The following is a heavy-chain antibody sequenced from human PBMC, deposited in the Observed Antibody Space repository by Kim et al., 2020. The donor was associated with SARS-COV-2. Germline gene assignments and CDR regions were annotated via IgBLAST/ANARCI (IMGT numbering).Heavy chain of an antibody. CDR2: IYTSEST. V-gene: IGHV4-4*07. CDR3: ARAFSYYYDSSGYYYYYYGMDV. Sequence: SETLSLTCTVSGGSISSYYWSWIRQPAGKGLEWIGRIYTSESTNYNPSLKSRVTMSVDTSKNQFSLKLSSVTAADTAVYYCARAFSYYYDSSGYYYYYYGMDVWGPGTTVTVSS. D-gene: IGHD3-22*01. J-gene: IGHJ6*02. CDR1: GGSISSYY.